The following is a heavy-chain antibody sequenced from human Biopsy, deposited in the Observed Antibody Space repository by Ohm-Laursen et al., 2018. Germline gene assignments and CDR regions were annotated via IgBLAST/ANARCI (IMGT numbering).Heavy chain of an antibody. J-gene: IGHJ3*02. CDR3: ARGTGKYYVYGAFDI. Sequence: SDTLSLTWAVSGDSINNDYWSWIRQSAGQGLEWIGRIHTSGSTNHNLSLKSRVTMSVDTSKNQFSLKLRSVTAADTAVYYCARGTGKYYVYGAFDIWGQGTMVTVSS. D-gene: IGHD3/OR15-3a*01. CDR1: GDSINNDY. CDR2: IHTSGST. V-gene: IGHV4-4*07.